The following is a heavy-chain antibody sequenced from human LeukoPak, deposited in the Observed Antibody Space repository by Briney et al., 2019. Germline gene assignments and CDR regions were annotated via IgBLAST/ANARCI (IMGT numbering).Heavy chain of an antibody. CDR2: IIPILGIA. D-gene: IGHD2-2*01. V-gene: IGHV1-69*04. Sequence: GGSLRLSCAASGFTFSSYAISWVRQAPGQGLEWMGRIIPILGIANYAQKFQGRVTITADKSTSTAYMELSSLRSEDTAVYYCARNLVVVPAAPYYYYGMDVWGQGTTVTVSS. CDR1: GFTFSSYA. CDR3: ARNLVVVPAAPYYYYGMDV. J-gene: IGHJ6*02.